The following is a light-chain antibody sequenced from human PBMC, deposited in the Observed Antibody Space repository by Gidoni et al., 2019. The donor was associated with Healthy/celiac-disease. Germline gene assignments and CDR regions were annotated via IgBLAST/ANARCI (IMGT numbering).Light chain of an antibody. Sequence: IQMTQSPSTLSASVRDRVTITCRASQSISSWLAWYQPKPGKAPKILIYKASSLESGVPSRFSVSGAGTEFTLTISRVQPDDFATYYCQQYNSYLYTFGQGTKLEIK. CDR3: QQYNSYLYT. V-gene: IGKV1-5*03. CDR1: QSISSW. CDR2: KAS. J-gene: IGKJ2*01.